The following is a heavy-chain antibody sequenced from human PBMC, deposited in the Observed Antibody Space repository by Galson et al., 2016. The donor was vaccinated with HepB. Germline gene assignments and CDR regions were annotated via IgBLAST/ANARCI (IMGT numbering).Heavy chain of an antibody. CDR1: EYSFPNYW. CDR3: ARLGGGRIASRRRYSYYGMDV. J-gene: IGHJ6*02. V-gene: IGHV5-51*01. CDR2: IYPGDSDT. D-gene: IGHD6-6*01. Sequence: QSGAEVKKPGESLKISCKGSEYSFPNYWIGWVRQMPGKGLEWMGIIYPGDSDTRCSPSFQGQVTIPADKSIRTAYLQWSSLKVSDTAMYYWARLGGGRIASRRRYSYYGMDVWGQGTTVTVSS.